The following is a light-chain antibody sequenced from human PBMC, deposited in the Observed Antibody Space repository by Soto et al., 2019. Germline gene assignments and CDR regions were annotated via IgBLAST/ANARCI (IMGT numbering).Light chain of an antibody. Sequence: EIVVTQSPVTLSAFPGERATLSCRASQIVSSNLAWYQHKPGQAPRLLIYGASTRATGIPARFSGSGSGTEFTLTISILQSEDFAIYYCQQYNNWPPWTFGQGTKVEIK. CDR3: QQYNNWPPWT. V-gene: IGKV3-15*01. J-gene: IGKJ1*01. CDR2: GAS. CDR1: QIVSSN.